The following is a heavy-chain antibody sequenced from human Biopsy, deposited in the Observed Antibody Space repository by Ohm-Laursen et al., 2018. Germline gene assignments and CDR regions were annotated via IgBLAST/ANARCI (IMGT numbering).Heavy chain of an antibody. D-gene: IGHD6-19*01. CDR2: NFKDGNT. CDR3: ARVGSGWAPFDK. V-gene: IGHV4-38-2*01. J-gene: IGHJ4*02. CDR1: GYSISSDYR. Sequence: SDTLSLTCAVSGYSISSDYRWGWIRQSPGKTLEWLGNNFKDGNTNYNPSLRSRLIISIDTSKNQFSLMMTSVSGADTAVYFCARVGSGWAPFDKWGPGTLVTVSS.